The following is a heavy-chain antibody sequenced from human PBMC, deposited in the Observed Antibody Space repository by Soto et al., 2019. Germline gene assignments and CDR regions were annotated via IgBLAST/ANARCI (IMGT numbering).Heavy chain of an antibody. V-gene: IGHV1-18*01. CDR3: ARDMKIFDY. Sequence: QVKLVQSGAEVKKPGASVKVSCKASGYTFISYGISWVRQAPGQGLEWMGWISAYNGNTHYAQKLQGRVTMTTDTTTSTAQMALRSLRSDATAVNYWARDMKIFDYGGQGTLVTVSS. J-gene: IGHJ4*02. CDR2: ISAYNGNT. CDR1: GYTFISYG.